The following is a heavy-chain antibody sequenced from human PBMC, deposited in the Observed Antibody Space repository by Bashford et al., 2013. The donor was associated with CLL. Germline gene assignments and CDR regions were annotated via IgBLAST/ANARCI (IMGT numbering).Heavy chain of an antibody. D-gene: IGHD3-22*01. J-gene: IGHJ4*02. V-gene: IGHV3-23*01. CDR3: ARGYYYDSSGYFPIDY. Sequence: GSLRLSCAASGFPFSNYGMSWVRQAPGKGLEWLSLISGSGTSILNRDSVKGRFTISRDNSKNTLYLQMNSLRAEDTAVYFCARGYYYDSSGYFPIDYWGQGTLVTVSS. CDR2: ISGSGTSI. CDR1: GFPFSNYG.